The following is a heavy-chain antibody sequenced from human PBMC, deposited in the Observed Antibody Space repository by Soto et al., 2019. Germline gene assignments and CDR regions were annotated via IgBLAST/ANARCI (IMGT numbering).Heavy chain of an antibody. CDR2: ISSSGSTA. Sequence: EVQLVESGGGLVQPGGSLRLSCAASGFTFSRFELHLVRQAPGKGLEWISYISSSGSTAYYASSVEGRFTISRDNANNSVYLQMDSLRAEDTALYYCTRAAWFPYLSFYWGQGALVTVSS. CDR1: GFTFSRFE. D-gene: IGHD3-10*01. J-gene: IGHJ4*02. CDR3: TRAAWFPYLSFY. V-gene: IGHV3-48*03.